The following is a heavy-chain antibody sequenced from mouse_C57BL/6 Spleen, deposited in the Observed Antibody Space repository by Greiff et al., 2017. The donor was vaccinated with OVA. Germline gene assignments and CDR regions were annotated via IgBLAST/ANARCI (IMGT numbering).Heavy chain of an antibody. D-gene: IGHD4-1*01. Sequence: EVQLVESGGDLVKPGGSLKLSCAASGFTFSSYGMSWVRQTPDKRLEWVATISSGGSYTYYPDSVKGRFTISRDNAKNTLYLQMSSLKSEDTAMYYCASQLTGYFDYWGQGTTLTVSS. J-gene: IGHJ2*01. CDR2: ISSGGSYT. V-gene: IGHV5-6*01. CDR3: ASQLTGYFDY. CDR1: GFTFSSYG.